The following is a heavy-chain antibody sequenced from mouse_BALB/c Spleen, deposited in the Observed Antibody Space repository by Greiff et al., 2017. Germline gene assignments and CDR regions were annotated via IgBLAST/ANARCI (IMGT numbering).Heavy chain of an antibody. CDR2: IDPANGNT. CDR3: ARWGDYGPY. CDR1: GFNIKDTY. V-gene: IGHV14-3*02. J-gene: IGHJ2*01. Sequence: VQLKESGAELVKPGASVKLSCTASGFNIKDTYMNWVKQRPEQGLEWIGRIDPANGNTKYDPKFQGKATITADTSSNTAYLQLSSLTSEDTAVYYCARWGDYGPYWGQGTTLTVSS. D-gene: IGHD2-4*01.